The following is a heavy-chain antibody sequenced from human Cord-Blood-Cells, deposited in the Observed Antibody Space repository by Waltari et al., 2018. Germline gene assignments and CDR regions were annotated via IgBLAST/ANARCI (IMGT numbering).Heavy chain of an antibody. J-gene: IGHJ5*02. CDR2: INHSEST. D-gene: IGHD2-2*01. CDR1: GGSFSGYY. Sequence: QVQLQQWGAGLLKPSETLSLTCAVYGGSFSGYYWSWLRQPPGKGLEWIGEINHSESTNYNPSLKSRVTISVDTSKNQFSLKLSSVTAADTAVYYCARGGVPAAPFNWFDPWGQGTLVTVSS. V-gene: IGHV4-34*01. CDR3: ARGGVPAAPFNWFDP.